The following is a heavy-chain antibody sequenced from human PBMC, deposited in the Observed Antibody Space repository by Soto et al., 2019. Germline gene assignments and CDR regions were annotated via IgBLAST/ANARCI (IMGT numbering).Heavy chain of an antibody. J-gene: IGHJ4*02. CDR2: ISYDGSNK. V-gene: IGHV3-30*18. CDR3: AKGTERFLEWFGGY. D-gene: IGHD3-3*01. CDR1: GFTFSSYG. Sequence: GGSLRLSCAASGFTFSSYGMHWVRQAPGKGLEWVAVISYDGSNKYYADSVKGRFTISRDNSKNTLYLQMNSLRAEDTAVYYCAKGTERFLEWFGGYWGQGTLVTVSS.